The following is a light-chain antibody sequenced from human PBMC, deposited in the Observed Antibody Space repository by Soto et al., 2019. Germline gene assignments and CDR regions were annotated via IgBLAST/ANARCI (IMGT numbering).Light chain of an antibody. CDR2: DSS. J-gene: IGKJ5*01. Sequence: DIQMTQSPSSLSASVGDRVTITCRASQDISNYLNWYQQRPGKAPKLLIYDSSNLERGVPSRFSGTRSGTHFTFAITSLQPEDVATYYWQQSDSLPITFGQGTRLEI. CDR1: QDISNY. V-gene: IGKV1-33*01. CDR3: QQSDSLPIT.